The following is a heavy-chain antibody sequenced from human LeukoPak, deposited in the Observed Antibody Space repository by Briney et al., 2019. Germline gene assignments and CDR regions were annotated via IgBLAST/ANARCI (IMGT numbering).Heavy chain of an antibody. D-gene: IGHD3-3*01. CDR2: IYSGGIT. J-gene: IGHJ4*02. V-gene: IGHV3-53*01. CDR3: ARANMIPGPLRFLDDYYFDY. CDR1: GVTPSSKY. Sequence: GGSLRPSCAAPGVTPSSKYMSWVRQAPAQGLGWVSVIYSGGITYYADSVKGRFTISRDNSKNTLYLQMNSLRAEDTAVYYCARANMIPGPLRFLDDYYFDYWGQGTLVTVSS.